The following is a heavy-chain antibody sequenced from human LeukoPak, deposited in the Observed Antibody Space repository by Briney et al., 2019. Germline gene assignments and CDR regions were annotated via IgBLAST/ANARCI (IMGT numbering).Heavy chain of an antibody. D-gene: IGHD6-19*01. CDR2: ISSSGGTR. Sequence: GGSLRLSCAASGFTFSSYSMNWVRQAPGKGLEWVSYISSSGGTRYYADSVKGRFTISRDNAKNSLYLQMNSLRAEDTAVYYCATLTVASSFDYWGPGTLVTVSS. CDR1: GFTFSSYS. J-gene: IGHJ4*02. V-gene: IGHV3-48*04. CDR3: ATLTVASSFDY.